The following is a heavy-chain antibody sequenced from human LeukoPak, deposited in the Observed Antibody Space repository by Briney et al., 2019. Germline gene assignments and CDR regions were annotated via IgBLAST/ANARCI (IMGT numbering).Heavy chain of an antibody. CDR3: ASGDFWSGYDY. Sequence: PSETLSLTCAVYGGSFSGYYWSWIRQPPGKGLEWIGEINHSGSTNYNPSLKSRITISVDTSKNQFSLKLSSVTAVDTAVYYCASGDFWSGYDYWGQGTLVTVSS. CDR1: GGSFSGYY. V-gene: IGHV4-34*01. J-gene: IGHJ4*02. CDR2: INHSGST. D-gene: IGHD3-3*01.